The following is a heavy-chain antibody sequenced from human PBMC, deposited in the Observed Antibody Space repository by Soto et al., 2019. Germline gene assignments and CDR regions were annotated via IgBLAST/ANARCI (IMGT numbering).Heavy chain of an antibody. CDR2: IKTDGSEK. CDR3: TRVHMLAVPAASPWFDP. V-gene: IGHV3-7*04. J-gene: IGHJ5*02. CDR1: GFTFSSYG. D-gene: IGHD2-2*01. Sequence: GGSLRLSCAASGFTFSSYGMHWVRQAPGKGLEWVANIKTDGSEKYYADSVRGRFTVSRDNTQNSVFLQMNSLRAEDTAVYYCTRVHMLAVPAASPWFDPWGQGTRVTVS.